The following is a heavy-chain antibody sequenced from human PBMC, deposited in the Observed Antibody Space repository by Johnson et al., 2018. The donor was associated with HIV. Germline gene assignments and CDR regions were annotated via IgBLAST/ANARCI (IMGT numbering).Heavy chain of an antibody. D-gene: IGHD3-22*01. CDR1: GFTFSDYY. CDR2: ISSSGSTI. Sequence: QMQLVESGGGLVKPGGSLRLSCAASGFTFSDYYMSWIRQAPGKGLEWVSYISSSGSTIYYADSVKGRFTISRHNAKNTLYLQMKSLRAEDTAVYYCVRDGNYYDRSGYRVDAFDVWGQGTMVTVSS. CDR3: VRDGNYYDRSGYRVDAFDV. V-gene: IGHV3-11*04. J-gene: IGHJ3*01.